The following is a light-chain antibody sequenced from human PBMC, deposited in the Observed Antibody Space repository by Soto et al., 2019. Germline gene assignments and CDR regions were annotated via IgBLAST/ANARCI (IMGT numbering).Light chain of an antibody. V-gene: IGKV1-33*01. J-gene: IGKJ4*01. CDR2: DAS. Sequence: DIQMTQSPSSLSASVGDRVTITCQASQDIKNYLNWYQQKSGKAPKLLIYDASDLETGVPSRISGSGSGTDFTFTINSLQPEDIETYYCQQYDNLPLTFGGGTKVDIK. CDR3: QQYDNLPLT. CDR1: QDIKNY.